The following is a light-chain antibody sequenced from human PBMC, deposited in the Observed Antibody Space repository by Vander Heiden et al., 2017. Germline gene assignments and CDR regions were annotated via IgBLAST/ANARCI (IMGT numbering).Light chain of an antibody. CDR2: AAS. CDR3: QQATSFPPT. J-gene: IGKJ4*01. CDR1: QGISSW. V-gene: IGKV1-12*01. Sequence: DIQMTQSPSSVSASVGDRVTITCRASQGISSWLAWYQQKPGEAPKLLRYAASGFQSGVPSRFSGSGSGTDFPLTISSLQPEDCATYYCQQATSFPPTFGGGTKVEIK.